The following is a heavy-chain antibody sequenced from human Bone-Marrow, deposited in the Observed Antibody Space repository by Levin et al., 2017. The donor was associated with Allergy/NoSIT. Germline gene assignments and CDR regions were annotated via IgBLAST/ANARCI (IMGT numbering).Heavy chain of an antibody. CDR2: FDPEDGET. V-gene: IGHV1-24*01. CDR3: ARYCSGGSWPGYDAFDI. Sequence: ASVKVSCKVSGYTLTELSMHWVRQAPGKGLEWMGGFDPEDGETIYAQKFQGRVTMTEDTSTDTAYMELSSLRSEDTAVYYCARYCSGGSWPGYDAFDIWGQGTMVTVSS. D-gene: IGHD2-15*01. J-gene: IGHJ3*02. CDR1: GYTLTELS.